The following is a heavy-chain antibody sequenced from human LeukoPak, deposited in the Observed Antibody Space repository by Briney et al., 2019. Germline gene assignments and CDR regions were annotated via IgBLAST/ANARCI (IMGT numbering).Heavy chain of an antibody. CDR1: GGSISGYH. V-gene: IGHV4-4*07. D-gene: IGHD3-9*01. Sequence: SETLSLTCTVSGGSISGYHWSWIRQPAGKGLEWIGRIYTSGSTNYNPSLKSRVTISVDTSKNQFSLKLSSVTAADTAVYYCARTYYDILTGIFFDYWGQGTLVTVSS. CDR2: IYTSGST. J-gene: IGHJ4*02. CDR3: ARTYYDILTGIFFDY.